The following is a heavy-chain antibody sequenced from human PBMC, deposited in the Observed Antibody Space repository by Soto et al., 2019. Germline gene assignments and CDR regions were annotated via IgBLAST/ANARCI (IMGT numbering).Heavy chain of an antibody. CDR1: GYTFTGYY. Sequence: GASVKVSCKASGYTFTGYYIHWVREAPGQGLEWMGWINPQTGGTSYAQKFQGRVTLSRDTSINTAYLELSRLRFDDAAVYFRARERYQVISDGMDVWGQGTTVTAP. CDR3: ARERYQVISDGMDV. V-gene: IGHV1-2*02. CDR2: INPQTGGT. D-gene: IGHD2-2*01. J-gene: IGHJ6*02.